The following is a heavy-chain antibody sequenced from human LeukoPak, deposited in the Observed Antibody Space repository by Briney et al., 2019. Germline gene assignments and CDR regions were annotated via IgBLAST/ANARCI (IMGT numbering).Heavy chain of an antibody. J-gene: IGHJ4*02. CDR1: GFTVSSNS. CDR3: ARRAGEYSHPYDY. D-gene: IGHD4-17*01. Sequence: GGSLRLSCTVSGFTVSSNSMSWVRQAPGKGLEWVSFIYSGGNTHYSDSVKGRFTISRDNSKNTLYLQKNSLRAEDTAVYYCARRAGEYSHPYDYWGQGTLVTVSS. CDR2: IYSGGNT. V-gene: IGHV3-53*01.